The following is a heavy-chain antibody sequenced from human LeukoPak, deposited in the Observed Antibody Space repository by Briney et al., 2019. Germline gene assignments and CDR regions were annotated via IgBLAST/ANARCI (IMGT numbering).Heavy chain of an antibody. CDR1: GYTFTSYY. CDR2: INPSGGST. J-gene: IGHJ4*02. Sequence: ASVKVSCKASGYTFTSYYMHWVRQAPGQGLEWMGIINPSGGSTSYAQKFQGRVTMTRDTSTSTVYMELSSLRSEDTAVYYCARVGSGSYFRPTGYFDYWGQGTLVTVS. V-gene: IGHV1-46*01. CDR3: ARVGSGSYFRPTGYFDY. D-gene: IGHD1-26*01.